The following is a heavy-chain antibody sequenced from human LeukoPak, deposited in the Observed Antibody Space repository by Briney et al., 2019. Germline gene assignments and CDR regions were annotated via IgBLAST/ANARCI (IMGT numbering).Heavy chain of an antibody. CDR3: AKMQGYFDY. Sequence: PGGSLRLSCAASGFTFTSYAISWVRQAPGKGLEWVSAITGSGGTTYYADFVKGRFTISRDNSKNTLYLQMNGLRVEDTAVYYCAKMQGYFDYWGQGTLVTVSS. CDR1: GFTFTSYA. J-gene: IGHJ4*02. CDR2: ITGSGGTT. V-gene: IGHV3-23*01.